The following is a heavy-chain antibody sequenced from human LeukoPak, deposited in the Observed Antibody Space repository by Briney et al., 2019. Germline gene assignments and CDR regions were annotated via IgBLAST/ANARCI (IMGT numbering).Heavy chain of an antibody. CDR1: GYTYTGYY. Sequence: ASVKVSCTASGYTYTGYYMHWVRQAPGQGLEWMGWINPNSGGTNYAQKFQGRVTMTRDTSISTAYMELSRLRSDDTAVYYCARDFTARDYDFWSGYYSGAFDYWGQGTLVTVSS. CDR2: INPNSGGT. D-gene: IGHD3-3*01. J-gene: IGHJ4*02. CDR3: ARDFTARDYDFWSGYYSGAFDY. V-gene: IGHV1-2*02.